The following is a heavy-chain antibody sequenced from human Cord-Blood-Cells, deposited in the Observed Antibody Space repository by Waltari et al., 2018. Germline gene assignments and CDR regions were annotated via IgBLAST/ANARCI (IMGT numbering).Heavy chain of an antibody. Sequence: QLQLVESGGGVVQPGSSLSLSCAASGFTFSTPAMHWVRQAPGKGEEWVAVISYDGSNKYYADSVKGRFTISRDNSKNTLYLQMNSLRAEDTAVYYCAKGSADYWGQGTLFTVSS. J-gene: IGHJ4*02. V-gene: IGHV3-30*18. CDR1: GFTFSTPA. CDR2: ISYDGSNK. CDR3: AKGSADY.